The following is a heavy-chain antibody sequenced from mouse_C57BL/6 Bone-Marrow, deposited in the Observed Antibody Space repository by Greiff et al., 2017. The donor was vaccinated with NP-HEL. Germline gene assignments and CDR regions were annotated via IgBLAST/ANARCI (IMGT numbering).Heavy chain of an antibody. D-gene: IGHD2-5*01. CDR1: GYTFTSYG. CDR3: ARSRGYSKFAY. J-gene: IGHJ3*01. Sequence: QVQLQQSGAELARPGASVKLSCKASGYTFTSYGISWVKQRTGQGLEWIGEIYPGSGNTYYNEKFKGKATLTADKSSSTAYMALRSLTSEDSAVEFCARSRGYSKFAYWGQGTLVTVSA. CDR2: IYPGSGNT. V-gene: IGHV1-81*01.